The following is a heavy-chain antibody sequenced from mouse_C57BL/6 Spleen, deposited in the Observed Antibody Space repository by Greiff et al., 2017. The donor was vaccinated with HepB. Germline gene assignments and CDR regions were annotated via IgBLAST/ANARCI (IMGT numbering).Heavy chain of an antibody. CDR2: IWRGGST. V-gene: IGHV2-5*01. CDR1: GFSLTSYG. J-gene: IGHJ1*03. D-gene: IGHD1-1*01. Sequence: VQLQQSGPGLVQPSQSLSITCTVSGFSLTSYGVHWVRQSPGKGLEWLGVIWRGGSTDYNAAFMSRLSITKDNSKSQVFFKMNRLQADDTAIYYCAKNYDGSSPYWYFDVWGTGTTVTVSS. CDR3: AKNYDGSSPYWYFDV.